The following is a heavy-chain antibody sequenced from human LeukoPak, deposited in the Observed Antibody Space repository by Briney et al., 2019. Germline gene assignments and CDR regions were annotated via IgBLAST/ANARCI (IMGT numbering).Heavy chain of an antibody. V-gene: IGHV4-59*12. Sequence: SETLSLTCTVSGGSISSYYWSWIRQPPGKGLEWIGYIYYSGSTNYNPSLKSRVTISVDTSKNQFSLKLSSVTAADTAVYYCARNTRRIVVVPAAFDYWGQGTLVTVSS. J-gene: IGHJ4*02. CDR2: IYYSGST. D-gene: IGHD2-2*01. CDR1: GGSISSYY. CDR3: ARNTRRIVVVPAAFDY.